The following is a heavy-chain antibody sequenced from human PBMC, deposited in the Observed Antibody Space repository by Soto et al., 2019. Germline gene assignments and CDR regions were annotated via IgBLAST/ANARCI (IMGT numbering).Heavy chain of an antibody. V-gene: IGHV3-7*01. J-gene: IGHJ4*02. CDR2: INKDGGEK. D-gene: IGHD6-6*01. Sequence: GGSLRLSCAASGFTFSSYWMSWVRQAPGKGLEWVANINKDGGEKYYVDSVKGRLTISRDNAKNSLYLQMNSLRAEDTAVYYCARDSSTSSFDYWGQGTLVTVSS. CDR3: ARDSSTSSFDY. CDR1: GFTFSSYW.